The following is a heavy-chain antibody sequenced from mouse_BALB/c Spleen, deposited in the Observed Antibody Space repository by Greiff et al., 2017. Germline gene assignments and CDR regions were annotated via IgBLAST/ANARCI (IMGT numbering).Heavy chain of an antibody. Sequence: VQLQQSGPELVKPGASVKMSCKASGYTFTSYYIHWVKQRPGQGLEWIGWIYPGDGSTKYNEKFKGKTTLTADKSSSTAYMLLSSLTSEDSAIYFCAREAATAMDYWGQGTSVTVSS. J-gene: IGHJ4*01. D-gene: IGHD1-2*01. V-gene: IGHV1S56*01. CDR1: GYTFTSYY. CDR2: IYPGDGST. CDR3: AREAATAMDY.